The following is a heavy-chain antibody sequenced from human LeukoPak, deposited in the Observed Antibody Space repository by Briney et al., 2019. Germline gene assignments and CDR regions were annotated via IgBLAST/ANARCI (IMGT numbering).Heavy chain of an antibody. CDR3: AAYYSSNYYYMDV. CDR2: INHSGST. V-gene: IGHV4-34*01. CDR1: GVSFSGYY. J-gene: IGHJ6*03. D-gene: IGHD6-19*01. Sequence: SETLSLTCAVYGVSFSGYYWSWLRQPPGKGLEWIGEINHSGSTNCNPSLKSRVTISVDTSKNQFSLKLSSVTAADTAVYYCAAYYSSNYYYMDVWGKGTTVTVSS.